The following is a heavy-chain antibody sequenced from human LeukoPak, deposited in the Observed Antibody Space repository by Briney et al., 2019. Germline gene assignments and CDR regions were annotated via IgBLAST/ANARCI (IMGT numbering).Heavy chain of an antibody. CDR2: ISWNSGSI. J-gene: IGHJ6*02. CDR3: AARGVAAAEMDV. Sequence: GRPLRLSCAASGFTFDDYAMHWVRQAPGKGLEWVSGISWNSGSIGYADSVKGRFTISRDNAKNSLYLQMNSLRAEDTALYYCAARGVAAAEMDVWGQGTTVTVSS. V-gene: IGHV3-9*01. CDR1: GFTFDDYA. D-gene: IGHD6-13*01.